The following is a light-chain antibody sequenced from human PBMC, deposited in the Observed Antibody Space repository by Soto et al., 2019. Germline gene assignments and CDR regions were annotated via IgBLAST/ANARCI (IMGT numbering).Light chain of an antibody. CDR1: QSISSW. J-gene: IGKJ1*01. Sequence: DIQMTQSPSTLSASVGDRVTITCRASQSISSWLAWYQQKPGKAPKLLIYKASSLESGVPSRFRDRLYGKEFTLSVSSRKPDDFATYYCEQYKSLWTFGQGTKVEVK. V-gene: IGKV1-5*03. CDR3: EQYKSLWT. CDR2: KAS.